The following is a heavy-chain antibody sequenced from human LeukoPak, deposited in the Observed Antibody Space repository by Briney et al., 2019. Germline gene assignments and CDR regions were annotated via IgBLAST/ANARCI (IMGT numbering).Heavy chain of an antibody. CDR2: IRYDGSNK. CDR3: AGDLRFLEWFDFDY. J-gene: IGHJ4*02. D-gene: IGHD3-3*01. CDR1: GFTFSSYG. V-gene: IGHV3-30*02. Sequence: GGSLRLSCAASGFTFSSYGMHWVRQAPGKGLEWVAFIRYDGSNKYYAGSVKGRFTISRDNSKNTLYLQMNSLRAEDTAVYYCAGDLRFLEWFDFDYWGQGTLVTVSS.